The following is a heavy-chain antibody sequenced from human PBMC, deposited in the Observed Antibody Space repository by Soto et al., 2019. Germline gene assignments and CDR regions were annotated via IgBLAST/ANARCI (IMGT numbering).Heavy chain of an antibody. CDR3: AREFIVVVPAAFHGMDV. CDR1: GFTFSSYG. CDR2: IWYDGSNK. V-gene: IGHV3-33*01. Sequence: AAGSLRLSCAASGFTFSSYGMHWVRQAPGKGLEWVAVIWYDGSNKYYADSVKGRFTISRDNSKNTLYLQMNSLRAEDTAVYYCAREFIVVVPAAFHGMDVWGQGTTVTVSS. D-gene: IGHD2-2*01. J-gene: IGHJ6*02.